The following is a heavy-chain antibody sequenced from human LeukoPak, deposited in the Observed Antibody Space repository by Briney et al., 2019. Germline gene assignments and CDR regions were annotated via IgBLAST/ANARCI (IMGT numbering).Heavy chain of an antibody. CDR3: ARDPSNTIGWKTWFDP. CDR1: GYTFIGYY. CDR2: VSAYDGDT. Sequence: GASVKVSCKTSGYTFIGYYMHWVRQAPGQGLEWMGWVSAYDGDTKYAQKLQGRVTMTTDSSTSTAYMELRSLRSDDTAVYYCARDPSNTIGWKTWFDPWGQGTLVIVSS. V-gene: IGHV1-18*04. D-gene: IGHD6-19*01. J-gene: IGHJ5*02.